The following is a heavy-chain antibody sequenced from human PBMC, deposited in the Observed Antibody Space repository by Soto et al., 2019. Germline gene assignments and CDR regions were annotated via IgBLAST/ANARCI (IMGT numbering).Heavy chain of an antibody. D-gene: IGHD6-6*01. Sequence: QSGGSLRLSCAASGFTFSSYGMHWVRQAPGKGLEWVAVISYDGSNKYYADSVKGRFTISRDNSKNTLYLQMNSLRAEDTAVYYCAKDLGQLNVEPHFDYWGQGTLVTVSS. CDR3: AKDLGQLNVEPHFDY. J-gene: IGHJ4*02. V-gene: IGHV3-30*18. CDR1: GFTFSSYG. CDR2: ISYDGSNK.